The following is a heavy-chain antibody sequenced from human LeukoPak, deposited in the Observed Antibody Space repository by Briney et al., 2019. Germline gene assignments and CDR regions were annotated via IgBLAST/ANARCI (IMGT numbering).Heavy chain of an antibody. Sequence: GRSLRLSCAASGFTFDDYAMHWVRQAPGKGLEWVSGISWNSGSIGYADSVKGRFTISRDNAKNSLYLQMNSLRAEDTALYYCAKDMGLSREVAIDYWGQGTLVTVSS. CDR1: GFTFDDYA. D-gene: IGHD5-24*01. CDR3: AKDMGLSREVAIDY. V-gene: IGHV3-9*01. CDR2: ISWNSGSI. J-gene: IGHJ4*01.